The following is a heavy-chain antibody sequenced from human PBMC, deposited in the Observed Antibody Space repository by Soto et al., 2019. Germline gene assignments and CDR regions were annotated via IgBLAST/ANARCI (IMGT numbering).Heavy chain of an antibody. J-gene: IGHJ3*02. V-gene: IGHV4-31*03. D-gene: IGHD2-2*01. CDR3: AREFGHYCSSTSCYSSIAFDI. Sequence: SETLSLTCTVSGGSISSGGYYWSWIRQHPGKGLEWIGYIYYSGSTYYNPSLKSRVTISVDTSKNQFSLKLSSVTAADTAVYYCAREFGHYCSSTSCYSSIAFDIWGQGTMVTVSS. CDR1: GGSISSGGYY. CDR2: IYYSGST.